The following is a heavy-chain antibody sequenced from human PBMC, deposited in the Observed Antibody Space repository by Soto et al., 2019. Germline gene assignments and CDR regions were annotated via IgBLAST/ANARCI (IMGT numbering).Heavy chain of an antibody. CDR2: IYWDDDK. V-gene: IGHV2-5*02. Sequence: SGPTLVNPTQTLTLTCTFSGFSLSTSGVGVGWIRQPPGKALEWLALIYWDDDKRYSPSLKSRLTITKDTAKNQVVLKMTNMDPVDTATYYCAHSIRYYYGSGSPPPYFDYWGQGTLVTVSS. CDR1: GFSLSTSGVG. D-gene: IGHD3-10*01. J-gene: IGHJ4*02. CDR3: AHSIRYYYGSGSPPPYFDY.